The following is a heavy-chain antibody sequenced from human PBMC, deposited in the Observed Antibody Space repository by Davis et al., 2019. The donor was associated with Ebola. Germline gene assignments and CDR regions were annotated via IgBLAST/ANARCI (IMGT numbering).Heavy chain of an antibody. V-gene: IGHV1-69*13. Sequence: AASVKVSCKASGYTFTGYYMHWVRQAPGQGLEWMGWIIPIFGTANYAQKFQGRVTITADESTSTAYMELSSLRSEDTAVYYCARDRGQTTGAFDIWGQGTMVTVSS. D-gene: IGHD4-17*01. J-gene: IGHJ3*02. CDR2: IIPIFGTA. CDR1: GYTFTGYY. CDR3: ARDRGQTTGAFDI.